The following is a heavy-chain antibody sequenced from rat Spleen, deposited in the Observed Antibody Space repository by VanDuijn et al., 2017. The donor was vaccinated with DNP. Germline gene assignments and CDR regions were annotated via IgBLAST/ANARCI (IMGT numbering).Heavy chain of an antibody. V-gene: IGHV5S23*01. CDR3: ATSSYFGYDYGFAY. J-gene: IGHJ3*01. CDR1: GFTFSKYG. CDR2: ISHNGGYT. D-gene: IGHD1-7*01. Sequence: EVQLVESGGGLVQPGNSLKLSCAASGFTFSKYGMAWVRQAPTQGLEWVASISHNGGYTYYRDSVRGRFTISRDYARSTLYLQMDRLRSEDTATYYCATSSYFGYDYGFAYWGQGTLVTVSS.